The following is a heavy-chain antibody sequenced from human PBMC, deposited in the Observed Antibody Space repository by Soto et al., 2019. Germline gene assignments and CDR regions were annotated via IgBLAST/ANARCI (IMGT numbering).Heavy chain of an antibody. J-gene: IGHJ6*02. CDR2: ISSSSGYI. Sequence: EVQLVESGGGLVKPGGSLRLSCAASGFTFSTYSMNWVRQAPGKGLEWVSSISSSSGYIYYADSVKGRFTISRDDAKNSLSLQMNSLRAEDTAVYYCARVRSYSYGQGYGMGVWGQGTTVTVSS. V-gene: IGHV3-21*01. CDR3: ARVRSYSYGQGYGMGV. D-gene: IGHD5-18*01. CDR1: GFTFSTYS.